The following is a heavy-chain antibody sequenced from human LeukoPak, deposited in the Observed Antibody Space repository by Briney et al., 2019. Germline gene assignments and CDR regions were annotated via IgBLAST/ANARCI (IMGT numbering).Heavy chain of an antibody. CDR2: INHSGST. D-gene: IGHD3-10*01. CDR1: GGSISSYY. Sequence: SETLSLTCTVSGGSISSYYWSWIRQPPGKGLEWIGEINHSGSTNYNPSLKSRVTISVDTSKNQFSLKLSSVTAADTAVYYCARCYYGSGSPSRDYYYYGMDVWGQGTTVTVSS. V-gene: IGHV4-34*01. J-gene: IGHJ6*02. CDR3: ARCYYGSGSPSRDYYYYGMDV.